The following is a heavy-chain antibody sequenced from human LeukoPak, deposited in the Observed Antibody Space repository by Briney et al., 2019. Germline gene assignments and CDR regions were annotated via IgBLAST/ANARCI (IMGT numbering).Heavy chain of an antibody. CDR1: GGSISSSSYY. V-gene: IGHV4-39*01. J-gene: IGHJ4*02. CDR2: IYYSGST. D-gene: IGHD3-10*01. Sequence: SETLSLTCTVSGGSISSSSYYWGWILQPPGKGLEWIGTIYYSGSTYYNPSLKSQVTISVDTSKNQFSLKLSSVTAADTAVYYCARLSGSGSQFDYWGQGTLVTVSS. CDR3: ARLSGSGSQFDY.